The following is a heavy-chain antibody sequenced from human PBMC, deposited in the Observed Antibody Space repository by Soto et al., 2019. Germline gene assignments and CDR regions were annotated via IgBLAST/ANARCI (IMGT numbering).Heavy chain of an antibody. CDR1: GGSFSGYY. CDR3: ATGRIVATINFDY. V-gene: IGHV4-34*01. J-gene: IGHJ4*02. CDR2: INHSGST. Sequence: PSETLSLTCAVYGGSFSGYYWSWIRQPPGKGLEWIGEINHSGSTNYNPSLKSRVTISVDTSKNQFSLKLSSVTAADTAVYYCATGRIVATINFDYWGQGTLVTVSS. D-gene: IGHD5-12*01.